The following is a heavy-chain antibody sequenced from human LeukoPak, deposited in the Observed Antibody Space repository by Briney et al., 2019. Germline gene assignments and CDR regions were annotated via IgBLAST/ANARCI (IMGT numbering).Heavy chain of an antibody. V-gene: IGHV1-2*02. D-gene: IGHD6-19*01. J-gene: IGHJ5*02. CDR1: GYTFTGYY. CDR2: INPNSGGT. CDR3: ATQATSGWHFS. Sequence: ASVKVSCKASGYTFTGYYMHWVRQAPGQGPEWMGWINPNSGGTNYAQKFQGRVAMTRDTSLSTVYMELSRLRSDDTAVYYCATQATSGWHFSWGQGTLVTVSS.